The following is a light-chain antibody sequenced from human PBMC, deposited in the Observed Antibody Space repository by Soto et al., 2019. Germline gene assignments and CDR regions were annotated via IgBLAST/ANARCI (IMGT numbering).Light chain of an antibody. V-gene: IGKV1-5*03. CDR3: PQSNFYWP. CDR2: QAS. CDR1: QSVSSR. J-gene: IGKJ1*01. Sequence: EIQITQSPSTLSASVGDRFTITCRASQSVSSRLAWYQQQPGKAPNLLIYQASSLESGVPSRFSGSGSGTEFTLTISSLQPDDFATYYCPQSNFYWPVGPGTQVEIK.